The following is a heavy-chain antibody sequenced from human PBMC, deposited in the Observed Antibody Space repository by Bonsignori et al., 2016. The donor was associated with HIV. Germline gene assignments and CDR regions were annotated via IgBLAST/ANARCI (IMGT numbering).Heavy chain of an antibody. CDR2: ISAYNGNT. D-gene: IGHD7-27*01. Sequence: WVRQAPGQGLEWMGWISAYNGNTNYAQKLQGRVTMTTDTSTSTAYMELRSLRSDDTAVYYCARGKLTGANWFDPWGQGTLVTVSS. J-gene: IGHJ5*02. CDR3: ARGKLTGANWFDP. V-gene: IGHV1-18*01.